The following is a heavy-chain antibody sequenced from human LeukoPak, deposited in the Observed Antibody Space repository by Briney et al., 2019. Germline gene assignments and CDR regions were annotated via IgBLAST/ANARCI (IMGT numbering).Heavy chain of an antibody. CDR3: ARPLYSYGQSPDY. V-gene: IGHV3-7*01. D-gene: IGHD5-18*01. J-gene: IGHJ4*02. CDR2: IKQDGSEK. Sequence: GGSLRLSCAASGFTFSSYWMSWVGQAAGKGLEWVANIKQDGSEKYYVDSVKGRFTISRDKAKNSLYLQMNSLRAEDTAVYYCARPLYSYGQSPDYWGQGTLVTVSS. CDR1: GFTFSSYW.